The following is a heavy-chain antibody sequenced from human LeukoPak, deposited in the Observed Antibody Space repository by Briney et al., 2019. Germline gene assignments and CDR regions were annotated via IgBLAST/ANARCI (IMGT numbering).Heavy chain of an antibody. J-gene: IGHJ5*02. CDR1: GFTFSSYG. CDR3: AKDLPYSGSYEGEVDP. V-gene: IGHV3-30*02. D-gene: IGHD1-26*01. CDR2: IRYDGSNK. Sequence: PGGSLRLSCAASGFTFSSYGMHWVRQAPGKGLEWVAFIRYDGSNKYYADSVKGRFTISRDNSKNTLYLQMNSLRAEDTAVYYCAKDLPYSGSYEGEVDPWGQGTLVTVSP.